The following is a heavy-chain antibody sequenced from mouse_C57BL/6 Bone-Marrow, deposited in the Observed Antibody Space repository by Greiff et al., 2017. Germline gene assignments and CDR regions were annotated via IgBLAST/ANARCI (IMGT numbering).Heavy chain of an antibody. J-gene: IGHJ1*03. V-gene: IGHV1-80*01. CDR3: ARGGTVVAPYFDV. CDR2: IYPGDGDT. CDR1: GYAFSSYW. Sequence: VQLQQSGAELVKPGASVKISCKASGYAFSSYWMNWVKQRPGKGLEWIGQIYPGDGDTNYNGKFKGKATLTADKSSSTAYMQLSSLTSEDSAVYFCARGGTVVAPYFDVWGTGTTVTVSS. D-gene: IGHD1-1*01.